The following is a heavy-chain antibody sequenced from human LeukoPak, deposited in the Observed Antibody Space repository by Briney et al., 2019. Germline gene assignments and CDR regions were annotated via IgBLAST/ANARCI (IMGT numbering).Heavy chain of an antibody. CDR2: INHSGTT. D-gene: IGHD4-23*01. CDR3: ARGPSVVYLDY. V-gene: IGHV4-34*01. Sequence: SETLSLTCAVYGGSFSGYYWSWIRQPPGKGLEWIGEINHSGTTNYNPSLKSRVTISVDTSKNQFSLKLSSVTAADTAVYYCARGPSVVYLDYWGQGTLVTVSS. CDR1: GGSFSGYY. J-gene: IGHJ4*02.